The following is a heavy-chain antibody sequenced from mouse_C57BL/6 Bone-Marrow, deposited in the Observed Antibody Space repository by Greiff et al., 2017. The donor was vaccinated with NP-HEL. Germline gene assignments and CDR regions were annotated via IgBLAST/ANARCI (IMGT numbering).Heavy chain of an antibody. CDR2: IDPANGNT. D-gene: IGHD2-2*01. J-gene: IGHJ4*01. V-gene: IGHV14-3*01. CDR3: ASSYGYDADSYYYAMDY. CDR1: GFNIKNTY. Sequence: VQLQQSVAELVRPGASVKLSCTASGFNIKNTYMHWVKQRPEQGLEWIGRIDPANGNTKYAPKFQGKATITADTSSNTAYLQLSSLTSEDSAIYYCASSYGYDADSYYYAMDYWGQGTSVTVSS.